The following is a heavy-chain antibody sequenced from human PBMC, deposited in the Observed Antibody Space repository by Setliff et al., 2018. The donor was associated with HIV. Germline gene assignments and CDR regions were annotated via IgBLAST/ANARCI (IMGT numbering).Heavy chain of an antibody. J-gene: IGHJ6*02. Sequence: SETLSLTCAVYGGSISGYYWSWIRQPPGKGLEWIGEINPVGRNDNYNPSLNNRAAIVLDTSKNQFSLWLTSVTAADTAVYYCARGLSVYSYANIYYSHGMDVWGQGTTVTVSS. CDR3: ARGLSVYSYANIYYSHGMDV. V-gene: IGHV4-34*04. D-gene: IGHD3-16*01. CDR1: GGSISGYY. CDR2: INPVGRND.